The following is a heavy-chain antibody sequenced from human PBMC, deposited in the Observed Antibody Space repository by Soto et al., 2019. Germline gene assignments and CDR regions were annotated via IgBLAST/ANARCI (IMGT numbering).Heavy chain of an antibody. CDR1: GYTFTSYG. CDR3: ARHVPAAGYYYGMDV. CDR2: IIPIFGTA. Sequence: ASVKVSCKASGYTFTSYGISWVRQAPGQGLEWMGGIIPIFGTANYAQKFQGRVTITADESTSTAYMELSSLRSEDTAVYYCARHVPAAGYYYGMDVWGQGTTVTVSS. J-gene: IGHJ6*02. D-gene: IGHD2-2*01. V-gene: IGHV1-69*13.